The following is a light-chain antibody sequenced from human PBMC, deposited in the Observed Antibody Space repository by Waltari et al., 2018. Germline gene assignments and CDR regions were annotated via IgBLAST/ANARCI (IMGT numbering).Light chain of an antibody. CDR2: ETS. Sequence: EIVLTQSPGTLSLSPGEGATLSCRASESVRSSLLAWYQQKPGQAPRLLIYETSSRASGIPDRFSGSGSGTDFTLTISRLEPEDFAVYYCQQYDSSPPQYSFGQGTKLEI. J-gene: IGKJ2*01. CDR3: QQYDSSPPQYS. V-gene: IGKV3-20*01. CDR1: ESVRSSL.